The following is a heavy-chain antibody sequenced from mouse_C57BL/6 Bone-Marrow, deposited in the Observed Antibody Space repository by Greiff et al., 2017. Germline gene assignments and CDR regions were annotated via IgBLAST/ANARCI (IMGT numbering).Heavy chain of an antibody. CDR3: ARDPYCAY. V-gene: IGHV5-4*01. Sequence: EVQLVESGGGLVKPGGSLKLSCAASGFTFSSYAMSWVRQTPEKRLEWVATISDGGSYTYYPDNVKGRFTISRDNAKNNLYLQMSHLKSEDTAMYYCARDPYCAYWGQGTLVTVSA. D-gene: IGHD6-5*01. CDR2: ISDGGSYT. J-gene: IGHJ3*01. CDR1: GFTFSSYA.